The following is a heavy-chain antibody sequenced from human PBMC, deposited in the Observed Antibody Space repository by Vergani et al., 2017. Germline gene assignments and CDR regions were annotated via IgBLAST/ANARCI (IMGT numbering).Heavy chain of an antibody. CDR2: LTGGGGRT. CDR1: GFTFSTYA. J-gene: IGHJ4*02. Sequence: EVQLLESGGSLKQPGGSVRLSCAASGFTFSTYAMHWVRQAPGKGLAWVSALTGGGGRTYYEDSFKGRFVISRDNSRDTLYLEMNSLRPEDTATYYCVKDAGGYENFFDAWGQGNLVTVSS. V-gene: IGHV3-23*01. D-gene: IGHD5-12*01. CDR3: VKDAGGYENFFDA.